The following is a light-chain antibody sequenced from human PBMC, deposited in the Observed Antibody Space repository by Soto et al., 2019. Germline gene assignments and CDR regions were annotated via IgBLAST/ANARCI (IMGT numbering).Light chain of an antibody. CDR1: QTVRNNY. J-gene: IGKJ4*01. CDR2: DAS. V-gene: IGKV3-20*01. CDR3: QQFSRYPLT. Sequence: EFVLTQSPGTLSLSPGERATLSCRASQTVRNNYLAWYQQKPGQAPRLLIYDASSRATVIPDRFSGGGSGTDFTLTISRLEPEDFAVYYCQQFSRYPLTFGGGTKVEIK.